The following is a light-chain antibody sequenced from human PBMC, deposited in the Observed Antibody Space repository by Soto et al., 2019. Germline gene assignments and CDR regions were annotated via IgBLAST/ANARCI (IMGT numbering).Light chain of an antibody. V-gene: IGLV2-14*01. J-gene: IGLJ2*01. Sequence: QSALTQPASVSGSPGQSITISCTGTSSDVGRYNYVSWYQQHPGKAPKLMIYEVSNRPSGISNRFSGSKSGNTASLTISGLQAEDEADYYCSSFRSNNTLIFGGGTKLTVL. CDR1: SSDVGRYNY. CDR3: SSFRSNNTLI. CDR2: EVS.